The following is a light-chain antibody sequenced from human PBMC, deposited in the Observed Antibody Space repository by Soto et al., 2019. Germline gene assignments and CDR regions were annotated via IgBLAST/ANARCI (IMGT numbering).Light chain of an antibody. Sequence: QSALTQPASVSRSPGQSITISCTGTSSDVGGYNYVSWYQQHPGKAPNLMIYDVSNRPSGVSNRFSGSKSGNTASLTISGLQAEDEADYYCSSYTSSSTQVFGTGTKVTVL. CDR2: DVS. V-gene: IGLV2-14*01. J-gene: IGLJ1*01. CDR1: SSDVGGYNY. CDR3: SSYTSSSTQV.